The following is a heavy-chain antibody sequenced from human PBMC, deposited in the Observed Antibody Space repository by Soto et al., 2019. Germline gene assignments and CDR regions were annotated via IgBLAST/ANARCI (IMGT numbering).Heavy chain of an antibody. CDR2: ISYDGSNK. D-gene: IGHD6-13*01. Sequence: QVQLVESGGGVVQPGRSLRLSCAASGFTFSSYGMHWVRQAPGKGLEWVAVISYDGSNKYYADSVKGRFTISRDNSKNTLYLQMNSLRAEDTGVYYCAKDGGDSSSWTSFYYYYYGMDVWGQGTTVTVSS. CDR1: GFTFSSYG. V-gene: IGHV3-30*18. J-gene: IGHJ6*02. CDR3: AKDGGDSSSWTSFYYYYYGMDV.